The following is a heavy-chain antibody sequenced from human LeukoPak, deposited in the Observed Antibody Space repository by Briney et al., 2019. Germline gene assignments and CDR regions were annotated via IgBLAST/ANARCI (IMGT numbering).Heavy chain of an antibody. CDR2: IIPIFGTA. CDR3: ARGGSSTSCYLY. CDR1: GYTFSSYG. J-gene: IGHJ4*02. Sequence: SVKVSCKASGYTFSSYGISWVRQVPGHGLEWMGGIIPIFGTANYAQKFQGRVTITADESTSTAYMELSSLRSEDTAVYYCARGGSSTSCYLYWGQGTLVTVAS. V-gene: IGHV1-69*13. D-gene: IGHD2-2*01.